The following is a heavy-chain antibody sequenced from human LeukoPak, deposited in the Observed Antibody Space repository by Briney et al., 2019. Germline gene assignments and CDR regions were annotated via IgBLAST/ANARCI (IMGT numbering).Heavy chain of an antibody. J-gene: IGHJ4*02. CDR1: GYTFTSYG. CDR2: ISAYNGNT. V-gene: IGHV1-18*01. D-gene: IGHD2-21*02. CDR3: ARDPLNCGGDCYHFDY. Sequence: GASVKVSCKASGYTFTSYGISWVRQAPGQGLEWMGWISAYNGNTNYAQKLQGRVTMTTDTSTSTAYMELRSLRSEDTAVYYCARDPLNCGGDCYHFDYWGQGTLVTVSS.